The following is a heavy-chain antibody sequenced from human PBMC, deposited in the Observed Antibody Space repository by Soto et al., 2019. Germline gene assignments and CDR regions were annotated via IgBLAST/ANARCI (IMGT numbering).Heavy chain of an antibody. V-gene: IGHV4-59*01. CDR2: IYYSGST. D-gene: IGHD4-17*01. J-gene: IGHJ4*02. CDR1: GGSISSYY. Sequence: SETLSLTCTVSGGSISSYYWSWIRQPPGKGLEWIGYIYYSGSTNYNPSLKSRVTISVDTSKNQFSLELSSVTAADTAVYYCARGLYGDYFDYWGQGTLVTVSS. CDR3: ARGLYGDYFDY.